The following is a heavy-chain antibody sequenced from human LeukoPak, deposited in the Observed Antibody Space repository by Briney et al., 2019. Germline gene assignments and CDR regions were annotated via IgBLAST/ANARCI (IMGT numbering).Heavy chain of an antibody. CDR3: ARSRHCSGGSCYYAFDI. D-gene: IGHD2-15*01. V-gene: IGHV1-2*04. Sequence: GASVKVSCKASGYTFTGYYMHWVGQAPGQGLEWMGWINPNSGGTNYAQKFQGWVTMTRDTSISTAYMELSRLRSDDTAVYYCARSRHCSGGSCYYAFDIWGQGTMDTVSS. J-gene: IGHJ3*02. CDR1: GYTFTGYY. CDR2: INPNSGGT.